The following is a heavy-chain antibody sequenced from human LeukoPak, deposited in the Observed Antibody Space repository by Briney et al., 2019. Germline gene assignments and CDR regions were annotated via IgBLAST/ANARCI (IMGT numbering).Heavy chain of an antibody. J-gene: IGHJ4*02. CDR1: GFIFKNDC. D-gene: IGHD4-11*01. CDR3: APTTVSDLGRWTIFNY. Sequence: GGSLRLSCAASGFIFKNDCMSGVRQAPGKGLEWGSNIQPGGSERYYVDSVKVRFTISRDNADNSLYLQMTSLRDEDTAVYSCAPTTVSDLGRWTIFNYWGQGTLVTVSS. V-gene: IGHV3-7*01. CDR2: IQPGGSER.